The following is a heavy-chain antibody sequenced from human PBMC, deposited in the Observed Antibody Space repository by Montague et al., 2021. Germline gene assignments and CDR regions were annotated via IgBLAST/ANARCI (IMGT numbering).Heavy chain of an antibody. V-gene: IGHV4-34*01. Sequence: SETLSLTCAVYGGSFNAYYWSWIRQSPGKGLEWIGEIHHRGSIYYDPTTDYNPSLQSRVTIAVDASKNQFSLRLRSVTAADTAVYYCARHYVGFESYYNGLDVWGRGTPAIVSS. J-gene: IGHJ6*02. D-gene: IGHD3-10*01. CDR1: GGSFNAYY. CDR3: ARHYVGFESYYNGLDV. CDR2: IHHRGSIYYDPTT.